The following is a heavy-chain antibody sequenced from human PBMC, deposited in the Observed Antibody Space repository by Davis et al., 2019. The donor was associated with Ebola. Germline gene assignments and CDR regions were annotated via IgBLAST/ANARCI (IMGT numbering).Heavy chain of an antibody. Sequence: HTGGSLRLSCTASGFTFSSYWMHWVRQAPGKGLVWVSRINSDGSSTSYADSVKGRFTISRDNSKNTLYLQMNSLRAEDTAVYYCARGEAAAGTISRWYFDYWGQGTLVTVSS. CDR1: GFTFSSYW. J-gene: IGHJ4*02. CDR3: ARGEAAAGTISRWYFDY. D-gene: IGHD6-13*01. V-gene: IGHV3-74*01. CDR2: INSDGSST.